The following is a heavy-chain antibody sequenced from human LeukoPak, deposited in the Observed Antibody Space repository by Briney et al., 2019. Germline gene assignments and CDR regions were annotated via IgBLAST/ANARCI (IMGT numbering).Heavy chain of an antibody. CDR3: ARGGFEDYYDSSGYYYSPYYFDY. Sequence: GGALRLSCAASGFTFSSYSMNWVRQAPGKGLEWVSSISSSSSYIYYADSVKGRFTISRDNAKNSLYLQMNSLRAEDTAVYYCARGGFEDYYDSSGYYYSPYYFDYWGQGTLVTVSS. V-gene: IGHV3-21*01. CDR1: GFTFSSYS. CDR2: ISSSSSYI. J-gene: IGHJ4*02. D-gene: IGHD3-22*01.